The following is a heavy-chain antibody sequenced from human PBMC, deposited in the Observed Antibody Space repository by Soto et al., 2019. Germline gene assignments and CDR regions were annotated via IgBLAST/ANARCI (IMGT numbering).Heavy chain of an antibody. CDR2: IYSIGNT. CDR3: RRSSRYSTDV. V-gene: IGHV4-39*01. CDR1: GASIRSSAY. Sequence: PSETLSLTCTVSGASIRSSAYWGLIRQPPGKGLEWIGSIYSIGNTYYNPSLKSGVTISADTSKNQFSLNLISVTAADTAVYYCRRSSRYSTDVWGQGITVTVSS. D-gene: IGHD6-19*01. J-gene: IGHJ6*02.